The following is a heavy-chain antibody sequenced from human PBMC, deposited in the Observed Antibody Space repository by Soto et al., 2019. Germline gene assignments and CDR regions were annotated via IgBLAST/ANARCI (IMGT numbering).Heavy chain of an antibody. J-gene: IGHJ6*02. V-gene: IGHV3-33*01. CDR3: ARDGGYSYGYEYYGMDV. Sequence: QVQLVESGGGVVQPGRSLRLSCAASGFTFSSYGMHWVRQAPGKGLEWVAVIWYDGSNKYYADSVKGRFTISRDNSKNTLYLQMNSLRAEDTAVYYCARDGGYSYGYEYYGMDVWGQGTTVTVSS. CDR1: GFTFSSYG. D-gene: IGHD5-18*01. CDR2: IWYDGSNK.